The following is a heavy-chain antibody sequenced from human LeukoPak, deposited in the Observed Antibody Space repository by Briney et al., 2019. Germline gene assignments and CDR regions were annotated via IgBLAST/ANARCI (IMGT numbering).Heavy chain of an antibody. D-gene: IGHD2/OR15-2a*01. Sequence: TGGSLRLSCTTSGFIFSTYWMSWVRQAPDKGLEWVAKIKEDGSEKYYVDSVKGRFTISRDNAKNSLYLQMNSLRAEDTAVYYCARGGAITFNTWGQGTLVTVSS. V-gene: IGHV3-7*01. CDR1: GFIFSTYW. CDR3: ARGGAITFNT. CDR2: IKEDGSEK. J-gene: IGHJ5*02.